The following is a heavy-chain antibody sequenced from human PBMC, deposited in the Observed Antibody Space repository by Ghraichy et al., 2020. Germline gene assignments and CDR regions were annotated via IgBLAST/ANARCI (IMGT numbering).Heavy chain of an antibody. CDR3: ARSAVAGLDY. J-gene: IGHJ4*02. Sequence: QTLSLTCTFSGFSLSTSGMCVSWIRQPPGKALEWLARIDWDDDKYYSTSLKTRLTISKDTSKKQVVLTMTNMDPVDTATYYCARSAVAGLDYWGQGTLVTVSS. D-gene: IGHD6-19*01. CDR2: IDWDDDK. CDR1: GFSLSTSGMC. V-gene: IGHV2-70*11.